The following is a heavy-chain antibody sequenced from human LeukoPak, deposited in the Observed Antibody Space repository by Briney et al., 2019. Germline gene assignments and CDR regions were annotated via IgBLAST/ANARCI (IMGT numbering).Heavy chain of an antibody. D-gene: IGHD5-18*01. J-gene: IGHJ4*02. CDR2: ISCSGGST. V-gene: IGHV3-23*01. CDR1: GFAFSDYG. Sequence: PGGXLXXXXXAXGFAFSDYGMXWVRQAPGKGLXXVXAISCSGGSTYYADSVKGGFTISRDNSKNTLYMQMNSLRAEDTAVYYCAKDMDTAMVLTFDYWGQGTLVTVSS. CDR3: AKDMDTAMVLTFDY.